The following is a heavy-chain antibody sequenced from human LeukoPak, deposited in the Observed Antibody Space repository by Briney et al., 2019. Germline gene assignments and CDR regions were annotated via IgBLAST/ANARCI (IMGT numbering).Heavy chain of an antibody. CDR1: GFTFSSYG. CDR3: AKSRGIVGAMGAFDI. Sequence: ALGSLRLSCAASGFTFSSYGMHWVRQAPGKGLEWVAVISYDGSNKYYADSVKGRFTISRDNSKNTLYLRMNSLRAEDTAVYYCAKSRGIVGAMGAFDIWGQGTMVTVSS. CDR2: ISYDGSNK. J-gene: IGHJ3*02. V-gene: IGHV3-30*18. D-gene: IGHD1-26*01.